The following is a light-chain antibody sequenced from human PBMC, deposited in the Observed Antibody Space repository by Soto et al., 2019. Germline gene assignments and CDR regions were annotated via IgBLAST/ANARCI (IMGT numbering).Light chain of an antibody. J-gene: IGKJ5*01. CDR1: QSVSTN. V-gene: IGKV3-15*01. CDR2: AAS. CDR3: QQYNNWPFT. Sequence: EIVMTQSPATLSVSPGERATLSCRASQSVSTNLAGYQQKPGRAPRLLIYAASTRVTGIPARFSGSGSGTEFTLTISSLQSEDFAVYYCQQYNNWPFTFGQGTRLEIK.